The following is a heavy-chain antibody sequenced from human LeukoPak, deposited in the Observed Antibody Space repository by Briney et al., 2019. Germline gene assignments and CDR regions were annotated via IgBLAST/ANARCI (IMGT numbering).Heavy chain of an antibody. V-gene: IGHV3-33*06. Sequence: GGSLRLSCAASGFTFSSYVMHWVRQAPGKGLEWVAVIWYDGGNKYYADSVKGRFTISRDNSKNTLYLQMNSLRAEDTAVYYCAKDPWIQLWFTPYYFDYWGQGTLVTVSS. J-gene: IGHJ4*02. CDR1: GFTFSSYV. D-gene: IGHD5-18*01. CDR2: IWYDGGNK. CDR3: AKDPWIQLWFTPYYFDY.